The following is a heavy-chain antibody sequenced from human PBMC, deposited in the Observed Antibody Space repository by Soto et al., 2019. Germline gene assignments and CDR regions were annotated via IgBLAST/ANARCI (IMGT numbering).Heavy chain of an antibody. CDR3: ASEGYDILNGDV. CDR2: ISSSGSTI. Sequence: GGSLTLSCAASGFTFSSYEMNWVRQAPGKGLEWVSYISSSGSTIYYADSVKGRFTISRDNAKNSLYLQMNSLRAEDTAVYYCASEGYDILNGDVWGQGTTVTVSS. J-gene: IGHJ6*02. V-gene: IGHV3-48*03. D-gene: IGHD3-9*01. CDR1: GFTFSSYE.